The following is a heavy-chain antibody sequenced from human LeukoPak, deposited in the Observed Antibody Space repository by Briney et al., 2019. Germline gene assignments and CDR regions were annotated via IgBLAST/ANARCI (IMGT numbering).Heavy chain of an antibody. CDR2: IYPSDSDT. V-gene: IGHV5-51*01. Sequence: GESLKISCKASGYSFTNYWIGWVRQMPGKGLEWMGIIYPSDSDTKYSPSFQGQVTISADKSITTAYLQWRSLKASDTAMYYCARQAITIVQGVPDIFDIWGPGTMVTVSS. D-gene: IGHD3-10*01. CDR1: GYSFTNYW. J-gene: IGHJ3*02. CDR3: ARQAITIVQGVPDIFDI.